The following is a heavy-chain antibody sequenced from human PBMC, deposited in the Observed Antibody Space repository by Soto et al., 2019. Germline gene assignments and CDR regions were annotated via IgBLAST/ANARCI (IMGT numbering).Heavy chain of an antibody. Sequence: PGGYLRLSCAASGFSFSDYWMSWVRQGPGKGLEWVSDISGNDGSTYYADSVKGRFTISRDNSKNTLHLQMNSLRAEDTAVYYCAKDFPHPFDFWGQGTVVTVSA. CDR1: GFSFSDYW. CDR3: AKDFPHPFDF. CDR2: ISGNDGST. V-gene: IGHV3-23*01. J-gene: IGHJ5*01.